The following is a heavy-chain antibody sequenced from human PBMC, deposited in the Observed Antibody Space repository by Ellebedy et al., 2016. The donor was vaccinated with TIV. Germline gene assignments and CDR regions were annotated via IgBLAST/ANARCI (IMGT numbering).Heavy chain of an antibody. CDR2: IKQDGSAK. CDR1: GFTFSGYW. CDR3: AKQGYYYDSTSNRDWFDP. Sequence: GGSLRLXXAASGFTFSGYWMQWVRQAPGKGLEWVANIKQDGSAKYYVDSVKGRFTISRDNAKNSVYLQMNNLRAEDTAVYYCAKQGYYYDSTSNRDWFDPWGRGTLVTVSS. J-gene: IGHJ5*02. V-gene: IGHV3-7*01. D-gene: IGHD3-22*01.